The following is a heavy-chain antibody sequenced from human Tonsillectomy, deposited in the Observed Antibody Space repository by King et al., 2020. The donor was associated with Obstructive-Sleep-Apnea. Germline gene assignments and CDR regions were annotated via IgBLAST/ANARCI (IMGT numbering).Heavy chain of an antibody. D-gene: IGHD3-9*01. J-gene: IGHJ3*02. CDR2: FNPGGGTA. V-gene: IGHV1-46*03. Sequence: GEDGAEVRKPGASVKVSCKASGYTFTHYYMHWVRQTPGQGLEWMGIFNPGGGTAIYAQKFQGRVTMTRDTSSSTVYMELSSLRSEDTAMYYCSRDPDPRFLTGDGFDIWGQGTMVTVSS. CDR1: GYTFTHYY. CDR3: SRDPDPRFLTGDGFDI.